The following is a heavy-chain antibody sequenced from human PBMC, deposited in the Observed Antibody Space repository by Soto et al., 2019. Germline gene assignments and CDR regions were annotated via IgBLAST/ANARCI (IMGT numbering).Heavy chain of an antibody. Sequence: VKVSCKASGYTFTGAYIHWVRQAPGQGLECMGCINPNSGGTEFAQKFQGRVTVTRDTSITTVYMEMNRLRSDDTGVYYCARDFTTRSYGVDVWGQGTAVTVYS. J-gene: IGHJ6*02. CDR2: INPNSGGT. V-gene: IGHV1-2*02. CDR3: ARDFTTRSYGVDV. CDR1: GYTFTGAY. D-gene: IGHD3-10*01.